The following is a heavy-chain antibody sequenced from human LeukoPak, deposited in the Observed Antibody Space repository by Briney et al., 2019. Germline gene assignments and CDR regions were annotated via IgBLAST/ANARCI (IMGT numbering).Heavy chain of an antibody. D-gene: IGHD1-14*01. J-gene: IGHJ5*02. CDR1: GFTFSSYG. CDR3: AKAEWFDP. V-gene: IGHV3-30*18. CDR2: ISYDGSNK. Sequence: GGSLRLSCAASGFTFSSYGMHWVRQAPGKGLEWVAVISYDGSNKYYADSVKGRFTISRDNSKNTLYLQMNSLRAEDTAVYYYAKAEWFDPWGQGTLVTVSS.